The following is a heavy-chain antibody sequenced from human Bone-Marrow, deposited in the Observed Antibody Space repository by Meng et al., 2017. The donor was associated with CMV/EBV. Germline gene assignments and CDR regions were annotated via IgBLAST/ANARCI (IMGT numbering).Heavy chain of an antibody. V-gene: IGHV1-2*02. CDR1: VYTFTGYY. J-gene: IGHJ6*02. Sequence: ASVNVSCKASVYTFTGYYMHWVRQAPGQGLEWMGWINPNSGGTNYAQKFQGRVTMTRDTSISTAYMELSRLRSDDTAVYYCAREGRYCSGGSCYSGGYYYYGMDVWGQGTTVTVSS. D-gene: IGHD2-15*01. CDR2: INPNSGGT. CDR3: AREGRYCSGGSCYSGGYYYYGMDV.